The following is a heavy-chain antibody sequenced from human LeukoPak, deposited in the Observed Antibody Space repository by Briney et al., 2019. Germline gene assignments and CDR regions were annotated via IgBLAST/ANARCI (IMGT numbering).Heavy chain of an antibody. J-gene: IGHJ3*02. Sequence: GGSLRLSCAASAFTFSSYGMHWVRQAPGKGLEWVAVISYDGSNRYYADSVKGRFTISRDNSKNTLYLQMSSLRADDTAVYYCAKASKLRYCSGGSCYTGGAFDIWGQGTMVTVSS. D-gene: IGHD2-15*01. CDR3: AKASKLRYCSGGSCYTGGAFDI. V-gene: IGHV3-30*18. CDR1: AFTFSSYG. CDR2: ISYDGSNR.